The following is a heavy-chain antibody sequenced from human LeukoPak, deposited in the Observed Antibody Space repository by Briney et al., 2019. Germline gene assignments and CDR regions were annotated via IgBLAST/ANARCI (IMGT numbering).Heavy chain of an antibody. CDR3: ARGEAVAGIVDY. CDR1: GGSISSYY. CDR2: IYYSGST. D-gene: IGHD6-19*01. J-gene: IGHJ4*02. V-gene: IGHV4-59*01. Sequence: SETLSLTCTVSGGSISSYYWSWIRQPPGKGLEWIGYIYYSGSTNYNPSLKSRVTISVDTSKNQFSLKLSSVTAADTAGYYCARGEAVAGIVDYWGQGTLVTVSS.